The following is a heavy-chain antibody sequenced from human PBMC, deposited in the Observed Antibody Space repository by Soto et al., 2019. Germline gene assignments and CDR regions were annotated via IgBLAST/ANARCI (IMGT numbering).Heavy chain of an antibody. J-gene: IGHJ6*02. CDR3: ARESAGKTLYGMDV. Sequence: QVQLVQSGAEVKKPGASVKVSCETSGYTFPVSYTHWLRQAPGQGLEWMGWINPNSGDTNYAHKFEGRVTMTSNSSAGTAYMELSVLRSDDTAVYFCARESAGKTLYGMDVWGQGTTVTVSS. CDR2: INPNSGDT. CDR1: GYTFPVSY. V-gene: IGHV1-2*02. D-gene: IGHD1-1*01.